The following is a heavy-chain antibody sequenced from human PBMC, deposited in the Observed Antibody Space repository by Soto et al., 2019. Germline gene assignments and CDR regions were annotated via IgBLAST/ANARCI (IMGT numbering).Heavy chain of an antibody. CDR2: ISLYHHST. J-gene: IGHJ4*02. CDR3: ARELYSCGGDCPYYMDY. CDR1: GYPFTDYF. Sequence: QAQLVQSGAEGKKPGASVRVSCKTSGYPFTDYFIHWVRQAPGHGLEWMGIISLYHHSTSYAQKFQGRLTGTADTSTTTVYMELSSLTSEDSAVYWCARELYSCGGDCPYYMDYWGQGTLVTVSS. V-gene: IGHV1-46*01. D-gene: IGHD2-21*02.